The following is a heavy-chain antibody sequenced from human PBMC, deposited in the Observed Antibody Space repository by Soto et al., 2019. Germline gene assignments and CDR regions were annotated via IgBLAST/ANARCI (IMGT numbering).Heavy chain of an antibody. J-gene: IGHJ4*02. CDR3: AKDRRAGGNYGFYSDF. CDR2: SSATGAGT. Sequence: VQLLESGGGLVQPGGSLRLSCAASGFTFSGYGMTWVRQAPGKGLEWVSFSSATGAGTYYADSVKGRFTISRDNSKNTLYLQMTSLRADDTAVYYCAKDRRAGGNYGFYSDFWGQGALVIVSS. D-gene: IGHD1-7*01. V-gene: IGHV3-23*01. CDR1: GFTFSGYG.